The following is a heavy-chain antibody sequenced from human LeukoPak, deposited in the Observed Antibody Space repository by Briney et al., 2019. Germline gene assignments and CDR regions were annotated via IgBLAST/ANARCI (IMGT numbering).Heavy chain of an antibody. D-gene: IGHD3-3*01. CDR1: GGSISRTSDY. Sequence: PSETLSLTCTVSGGSISRTSDYWGWVRQPPGKGLESIASIDYSGTTYYNPSLKSRVTMSVDTSKNQFSLKMTSLTAADTAVYYCTRNQVTIPIYVEGKGTTVTVSS. CDR3: TRNQVTIPIYV. CDR2: IDYSGTT. V-gene: IGHV4-39*01. J-gene: IGHJ6*04.